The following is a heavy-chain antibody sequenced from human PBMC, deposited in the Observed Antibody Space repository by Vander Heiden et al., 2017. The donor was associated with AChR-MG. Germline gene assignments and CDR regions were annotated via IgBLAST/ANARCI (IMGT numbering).Heavy chain of an antibody. CDR3: TREAAISGYEAPGWFDP. Sequence: QVQLHESGPGLVKPSQPLSLTCTFPGGSIRSGVNYWSWIRKHPGKGLEWIGYIYYSGSTYYNPSLKSRVTISVDTSKNQFSLKLSSVTAADTAVYYCTREAAISGYEAPGWFDPWGQGTLVTVSS. CDR2: IYYSGST. J-gene: IGHJ5*02. CDR1: GGSIRSGVNY. D-gene: IGHD5-12*01. V-gene: IGHV4-31*03.